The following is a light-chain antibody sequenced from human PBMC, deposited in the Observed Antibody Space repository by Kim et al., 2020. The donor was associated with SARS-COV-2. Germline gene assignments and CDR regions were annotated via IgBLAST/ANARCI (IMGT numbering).Light chain of an antibody. Sequence: QAGLTQPPSVSKGLRQTATLTCTGNTYNVGNQGAAWLQQQQGHPPKLLSYRNNDRPSGISERFSASRSGNTASLTITGLQPEDEADYYCSAWDSSPSAWVFGGGTQLTVL. J-gene: IGLJ3*02. CDR3: SAWDSSPSAWV. CDR1: TYNVGNQG. V-gene: IGLV10-54*04. CDR2: RNN.